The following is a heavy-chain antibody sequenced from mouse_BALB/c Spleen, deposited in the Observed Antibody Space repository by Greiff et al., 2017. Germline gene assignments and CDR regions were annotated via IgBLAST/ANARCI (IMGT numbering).Heavy chain of an antibody. J-gene: IGHJ1*01. CDR3: ARRDSYWYFDV. CDR1: GYTFTSYV. V-gene: IGHV1-14*01. Sequence: VQLQQPGAELVKPGASVKMSCKASGYTFTSYVMHWVKQKPGQGLEWIGYINPYNDGTKYNEKFKGKATLTSDKSSSTAYMELSSLTSEDSAVYYCARRDSYWYFDVWGAGTTVTVSS. CDR2: INPYNDGT.